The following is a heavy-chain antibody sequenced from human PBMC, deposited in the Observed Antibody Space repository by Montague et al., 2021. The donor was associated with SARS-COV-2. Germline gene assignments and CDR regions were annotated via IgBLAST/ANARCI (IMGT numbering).Heavy chain of an antibody. V-gene: IGHV4-39*01. CDR2: IYYSGST. D-gene: IGHD2-2*01. CDR3: ARLRDIVVVPAAFDY. J-gene: IGHJ4*02. Sequence: SETLSLTCTVSGGSISSSSYYWGWIRQPPGKGLEWIGSIYYSGSTYYNPSLKSRVTISVDTSKNQFSLKLSSVTAADTALYYCARLRDIVVVPAAFDYWGQGTLVTVSS. CDR1: GGSISSSSYY.